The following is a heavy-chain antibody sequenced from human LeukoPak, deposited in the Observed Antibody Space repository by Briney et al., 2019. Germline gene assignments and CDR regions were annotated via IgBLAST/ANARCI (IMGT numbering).Heavy chain of an antibody. J-gene: IGHJ4*02. CDR1: GGSRRDNY. CDR2: IYNAETT. Sequence: SETLSLTCTFSGGSRRDNYWSWIRQSPEKGLEWIGHIYNAETTNYNPSLRSRVTISIDTPRREFSLKLRSVTAADTAVYYCAASTYYGGFDYWDQGILVTVSS. CDR3: AASTYYGGFDY. D-gene: IGHD4-23*01. V-gene: IGHV4-59*01.